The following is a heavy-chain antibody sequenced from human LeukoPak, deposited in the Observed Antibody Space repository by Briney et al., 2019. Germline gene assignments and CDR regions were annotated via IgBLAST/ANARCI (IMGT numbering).Heavy chain of an antibody. CDR2: ISYTGST. CDR3: ARGANL. CDR1: GXSISSDS. D-gene: IGHD4/OR15-4a*01. J-gene: IGHJ4*02. V-gene: IGHV4-59*01. Sequence: SETLSLTCTVSGXSISSDSWSWIRLPPGKRLEWIGGISYTGSTNYNPSLNSRVTISLDTSKNQFSLRLTSVTAADTALYYCARGANLWGQGTLVTVSS.